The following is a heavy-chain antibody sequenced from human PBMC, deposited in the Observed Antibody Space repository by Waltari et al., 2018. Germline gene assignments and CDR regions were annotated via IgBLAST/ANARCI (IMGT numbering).Heavy chain of an antibody. CDR1: GYSISSRYY. D-gene: IGHD2-15*01. CDR3: ARNYLVVYYFDY. J-gene: IGHJ4*02. V-gene: IGHV4-38-2*01. Sequence: QVQLQESGPGLVKPSETLSLTCAVSGYSISSRYYSGWIRQPPGKGLEWIGSIYHSGSTYYNPSLKSRVTISVDTSKNQFSLKLSSVTAADTAVYYCARNYLVVYYFDYWGQGTLVTVSS. CDR2: IYHSGST.